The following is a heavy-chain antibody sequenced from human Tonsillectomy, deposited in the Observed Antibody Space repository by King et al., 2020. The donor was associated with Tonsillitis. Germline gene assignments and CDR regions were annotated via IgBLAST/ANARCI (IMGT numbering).Heavy chain of an antibody. D-gene: IGHD6-19*01. CDR3: ANLQWLTSHFDC. V-gene: IGHV3-23*04. CDR2: ISGSGVNT. CDR1: GFTFSNYA. J-gene: IGHJ4*02. Sequence: DVQLVESGGGLVQPGGSLRLSCAASGFTFSNYAMSWVRQAPGKGLEWVSGISGSGVNTYYADSVKGRFTISRDNSKNTLYLQMNSLRAEDTAVYYCANLQWLTSHFDCWGQGTLVTVSS.